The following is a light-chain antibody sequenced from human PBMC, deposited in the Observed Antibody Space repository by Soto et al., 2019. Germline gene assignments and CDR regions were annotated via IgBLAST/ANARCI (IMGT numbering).Light chain of an antibody. V-gene: IGLV2-14*03. Sequence: QSALTQPASVSGSPGQSITISCTGTSSDVGSYNYASWYQQHPGKAPKLLIYDVSNRPSGVSYRFSGSKSGNTASLTISGLQAEDEADYYCSSCTSSNTFVFGTGTKVTVL. CDR2: DVS. J-gene: IGLJ1*01. CDR1: SSDVGSYNY. CDR3: SSCTSSNTFV.